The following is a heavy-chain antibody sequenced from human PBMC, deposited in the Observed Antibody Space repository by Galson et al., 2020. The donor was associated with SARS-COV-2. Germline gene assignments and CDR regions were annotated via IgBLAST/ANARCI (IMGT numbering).Heavy chain of an antibody. CDR3: ARASGGEGFDY. CDR1: GGSFSGYY. V-gene: IGHV4-34*01. J-gene: IGHJ4*02. Sequence: ETLSLTCVVYGGSFSGYYWSWIRQPPGKGLEWIGEINHSGSTNYNPSLKSRVTMSVDTSKNQFSLKLSSVTTADTAVYYCARASGGEGFDYWGQGTLVTVSS. D-gene: IGHD2-21*01. CDR2: INHSGST.